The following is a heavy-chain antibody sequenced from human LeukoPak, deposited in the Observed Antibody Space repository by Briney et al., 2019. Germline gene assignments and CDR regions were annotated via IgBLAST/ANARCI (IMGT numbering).Heavy chain of an antibody. V-gene: IGHV3-74*01. Sequence: GGSLRLSCAASGNYWMHWVRQVPGKGLVWVSHINSDGSWTSYADSVKGRFTISKDNAKNTVYLQMNSLRAEDTAIYYCVSFYETYWGRGTLVTVSS. CDR3: VSFYETY. J-gene: IGHJ4*02. CDR1: GNYW. D-gene: IGHD2/OR15-2a*01. CDR2: INSDGSWT.